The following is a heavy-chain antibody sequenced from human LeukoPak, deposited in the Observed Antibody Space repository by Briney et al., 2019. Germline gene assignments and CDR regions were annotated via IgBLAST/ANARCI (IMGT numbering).Heavy chain of an antibody. D-gene: IGHD2-2*01. V-gene: IGHV3-30*02. CDR3: AKGAPLVVVPANFDY. CDR2: IRYDGSNK. CDR1: GFTFSSYG. Sequence: GGSLRLSCAASGFTFSSYGMLWVRQAPGKGLEWVAFIRYDGSNKYYADSVKGRFTISRDNSKNTLYLQMNSLRAEDTAVYYCAKGAPLVVVPANFDYWGQGTLVTVSS. J-gene: IGHJ4*02.